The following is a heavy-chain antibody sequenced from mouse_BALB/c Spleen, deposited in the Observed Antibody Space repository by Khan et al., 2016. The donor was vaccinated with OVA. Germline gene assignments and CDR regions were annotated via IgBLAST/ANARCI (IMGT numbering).Heavy chain of an antibody. Sequence: QVQLKESGPGLVAPSQSLSITCTVSGFSLTSYGVHWVRQPPGKGLEWLVVIWSDGKTTYNSTLKSRLSISKDNSKSQVFLKLNSLQTDDTAMYYCARNTHIITTGMDYWGQGTSVTVSS. V-gene: IGHV2-6*02. CDR3: ARNTHIITTGMDY. D-gene: IGHD2-12*01. CDR1: GFSLTSYG. J-gene: IGHJ4*01. CDR2: IWSDGKT.